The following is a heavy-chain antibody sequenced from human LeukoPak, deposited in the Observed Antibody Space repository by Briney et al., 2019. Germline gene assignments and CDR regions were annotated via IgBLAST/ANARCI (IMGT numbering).Heavy chain of an antibody. Sequence: SETLSLTCTVSGGSVSSGSYYWSWIRQPPGKGLEWIGYIYYSGSTNYNPSLKSRVTISVDTSKNQFSLKLSSVTAADTAVYYCARASRWDGMYVWGKGTTVTVSS. CDR1: GGSVSSGSYY. CDR2: IYYSGST. D-gene: IGHD3-16*01. J-gene: IGHJ6*04. CDR3: ARASRWDGMYV. V-gene: IGHV4-61*01.